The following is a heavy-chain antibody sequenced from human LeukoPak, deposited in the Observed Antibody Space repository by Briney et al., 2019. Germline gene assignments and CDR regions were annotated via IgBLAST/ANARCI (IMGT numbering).Heavy chain of an antibody. D-gene: IGHD2-8*02. V-gene: IGHV4-31*03. CDR3: AGTHTGGNFERYYSDY. J-gene: IGHJ4*02. CDR1: GGSISSGGYY. CDR2: IYYSGST. Sequence: SETLSLTCTVSGGSISSGGYYWSWIRQHPGKGLEWIGYIYYSGSTYYNLSLKSRVTISVDTSKNQFSLKLSSVTAADTAVYYCAGTHTGGNFERYYSDYWGQGTLVTVSS.